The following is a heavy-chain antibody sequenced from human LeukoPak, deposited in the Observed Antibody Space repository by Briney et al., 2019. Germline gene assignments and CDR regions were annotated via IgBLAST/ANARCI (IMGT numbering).Heavy chain of an antibody. CDR1: GFTFSSYG. Sequence: GGSLRLSCAASGFTFSSYGMHWVRQAPGKGLEWVAVISYDGSNKYYADSVKGRFTISRDNSKNTLYLQMNSLRAEDTAVYYCASELDYYDSSGYYYPHAFDIWGQGTMVTVSS. D-gene: IGHD3-22*01. J-gene: IGHJ3*02. CDR2: ISYDGSNK. CDR3: ASELDYYDSSGYYYPHAFDI. V-gene: IGHV3-30*03.